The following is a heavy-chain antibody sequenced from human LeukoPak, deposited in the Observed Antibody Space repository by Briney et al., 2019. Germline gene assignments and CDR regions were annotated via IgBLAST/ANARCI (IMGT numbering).Heavy chain of an antibody. CDR3: VRDLHPSCDFWSGYLAPYYYYYGMDV. D-gene: IGHD3-3*01. CDR2: ISYDGSNK. CDR1: GFTFSSYA. V-gene: IGHV3-30-3*01. J-gene: IGHJ6*02. Sequence: GGSLRLSCAASGFTFSSYAMHWVRQAPGKGLEWVAVISYDGSNKYYADSVKGRFTISRDNSKNTLYLQMNSLRAEDTAVYYCVRDLHPSCDFWSGYLAPYYYYYGMDVWGQGTTVTVSS.